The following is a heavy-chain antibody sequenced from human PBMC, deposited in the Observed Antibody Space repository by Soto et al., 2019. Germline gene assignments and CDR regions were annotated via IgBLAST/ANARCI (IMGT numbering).Heavy chain of an antibody. V-gene: IGHV4-34*01. J-gene: IGHJ4*02. D-gene: IGHD2-15*01. Sequence: QVQLQQWGAGLLKPSETLSLTCAVYGGSFSGYYWSWIRQPPGKGLEWIGEINHSGSTNYNPSLKRRVTISVDTSKNQFSLKLSSVTAADTAVDYCARASPVVVAGTDHNPLDYWGQGTLVTVSS. CDR3: ARASPVVVAGTDHNPLDY. CDR1: GGSFSGYY. CDR2: INHSGST.